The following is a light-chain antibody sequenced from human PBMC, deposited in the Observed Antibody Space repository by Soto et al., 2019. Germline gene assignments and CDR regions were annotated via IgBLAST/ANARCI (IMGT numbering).Light chain of an antibody. CDR2: EVK. V-gene: IGLV2-23*02. CDR1: NSDIGNYNF. CDR3: CSFAGGHTWV. Sequence: QSVLTQPASVSGSPGQWITISCTGTNSDIGNYNFVSWYQQHPGKAPKLMISEVKKRPSGVSNRFSGSKSGNTASLTISGLQTEDEADYSCCSFAGGHTWVFGGGTKLTVL. J-gene: IGLJ3*02.